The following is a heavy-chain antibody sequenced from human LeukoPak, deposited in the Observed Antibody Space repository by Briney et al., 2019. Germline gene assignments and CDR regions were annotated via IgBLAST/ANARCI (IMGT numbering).Heavy chain of an antibody. CDR2: ISTSSSYI. J-gene: IGHJ4*02. D-gene: IGHD6-6*01. CDR1: GFTFSSYS. Sequence: GGSLRLSCAASGFTFSSYSLTWVRQAPGKGLEWVSSISTSSSYIYYADSVKGRFTISRDNARKSLYLQMNSLRAEDTAVYYCARVTSSSSPRFDYWGQGTLVTVSS. CDR3: ARVTSSSSPRFDY. V-gene: IGHV3-21*01.